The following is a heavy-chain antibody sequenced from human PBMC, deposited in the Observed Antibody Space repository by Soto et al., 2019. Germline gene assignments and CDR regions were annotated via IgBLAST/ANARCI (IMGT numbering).Heavy chain of an antibody. D-gene: IGHD6-19*01. CDR1: GGTFSSYT. J-gene: IGHJ4*02. Sequence: SVKVSCKASGGTFSSYTISWVRQAPGQGLEWMGRIIPILGIANYAQKFQGRVTITADKSTSTAYMELSSLRSEDTAVYYCARDLAGPVIGWEPFDYWAREPRSPLL. CDR2: IIPILGIA. V-gene: IGHV1-69*04. CDR3: ARDLAGPVIGWEPFDY.